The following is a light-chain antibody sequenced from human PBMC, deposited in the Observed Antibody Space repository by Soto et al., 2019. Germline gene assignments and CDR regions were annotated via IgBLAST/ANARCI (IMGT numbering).Light chain of an antibody. CDR2: ADS. Sequence: QSVLTQSPSASATPGQRVTISCSGSYSNIGGNSVNWYQQLPPSAPKLLIYADSQRPSGVPDRFSGSKSGTSASLAISGLQSEDEADYYCAAWDGGMGAGVFGGGTQLTVL. CDR1: YSNIGGNS. CDR3: AAWDGGMGAGV. J-gene: IGLJ3*02. V-gene: IGLV1-44*01.